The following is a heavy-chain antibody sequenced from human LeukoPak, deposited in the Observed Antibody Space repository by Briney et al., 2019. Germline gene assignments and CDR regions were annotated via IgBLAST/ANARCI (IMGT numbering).Heavy chain of an antibody. Sequence: GGSLRLSCAASGFTFSDYYMSWIRQAPGKGLEWVSYISSSGNTIYYADSVKGRFTISRDNAKNSLYLQMNSLRAEDTAVYYCASEYSSGWYLGYWGQGTLVTVSS. V-gene: IGHV3-11*01. CDR2: ISSSGNTI. D-gene: IGHD6-19*01. CDR3: ASEYSSGWYLGY. J-gene: IGHJ4*02. CDR1: GFTFSDYY.